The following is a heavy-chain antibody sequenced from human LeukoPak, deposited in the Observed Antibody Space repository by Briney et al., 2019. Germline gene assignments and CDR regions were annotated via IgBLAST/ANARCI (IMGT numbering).Heavy chain of an antibody. CDR2: IYYSGST. V-gene: IGHV4-59*01. CDR3: ARDDTAMGS. CDR1: GGSLSSYY. Sequence: PSETLSLTCTVSGGSLSSYYWSWIRQPPGKGLEWIGYIYYSGSTNYNPSLKSRVTISVDTSKNQFSLKLSSVIAADTAVYYCARDDTAMGSWGQGTLVTVSS. J-gene: IGHJ4*02. D-gene: IGHD5-18*01.